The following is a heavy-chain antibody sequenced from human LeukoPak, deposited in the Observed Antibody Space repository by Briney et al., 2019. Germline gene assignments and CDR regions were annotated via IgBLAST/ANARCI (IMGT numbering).Heavy chain of an antibody. D-gene: IGHD3-22*01. J-gene: IGHJ4*02. Sequence: GASVKVSCKASGYTFTGYYMHWVRQAPGQGLEWMGWINPNSGGTNYAQKLQGRVTMTTDTSTSTAYMELRSLRSDDTAVYYCARTEAPAYYYDSSGYVPFDYWGQGTLVTVSS. V-gene: IGHV1-2*02. CDR3: ARTEAPAYYYDSSGYVPFDY. CDR1: GYTFTGYY. CDR2: INPNSGGT.